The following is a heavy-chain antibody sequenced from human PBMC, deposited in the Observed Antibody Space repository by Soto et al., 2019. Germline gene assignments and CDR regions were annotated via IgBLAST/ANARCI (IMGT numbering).Heavy chain of an antibody. CDR1: GYGFTTYW. D-gene: IGHD6-19*01. CDR3: ARSRRGAYSSGWYSPSGYYNYGIDV. CDR2: IYPGDSDT. Sequence: GESLKISCKASGYGFTTYWIGWVRQMPGKGLKWMGIIYPGDSDTKYSPSLQGQVTISADTSISTAYLQWTSLKASDTAMYYCARSRRGAYSSGWYSPSGYYNYGIDVWGQGTKVTVSS. V-gene: IGHV5-51*01. J-gene: IGHJ6*02.